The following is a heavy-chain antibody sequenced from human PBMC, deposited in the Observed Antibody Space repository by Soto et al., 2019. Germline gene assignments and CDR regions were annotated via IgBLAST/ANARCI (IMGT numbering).Heavy chain of an antibody. CDR3: ARIIAAAGMISNYFDY. CDR2: IYYSGST. Sequence: PSETLSLTCTVSGGSVSSYYWSWIRQPPGKGLEWIGYIYYSGSTNYNPSLKSRVTISVDTSKNQFSLKLSSVTAADTAVYYCARIIAAAGMISNYFDYWGQGTLVTVSS. J-gene: IGHJ4*02. V-gene: IGHV4-59*02. D-gene: IGHD6-13*01. CDR1: GGSVSSYY.